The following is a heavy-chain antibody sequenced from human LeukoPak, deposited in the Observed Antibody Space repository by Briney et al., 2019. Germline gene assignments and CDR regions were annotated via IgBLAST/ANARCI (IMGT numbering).Heavy chain of an antibody. CDR3: ARAMGVITHFDS. V-gene: IGHV4-59*01. CDR2: IYYTGST. Sequence: SETLSLTCAVYGGSFSDYYWSWIRQPPGKGLEWIGYIYYTGSTNYSPSLKSRVTMSVDTSKNQFSLKLSSVTAADTAVYYCARAMGVITHFDSWGQGTLVTVSS. J-gene: IGHJ4*02. D-gene: IGHD3-22*01. CDR1: GGSFSDYY.